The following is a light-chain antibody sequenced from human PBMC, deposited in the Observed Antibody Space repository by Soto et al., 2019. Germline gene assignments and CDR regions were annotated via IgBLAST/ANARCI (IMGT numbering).Light chain of an antibody. V-gene: IGLV1-47*01. CDR3: AAWDDSLSVWL. J-gene: IGLJ3*02. CDR2: RSN. Sequence: QSVLTQPPSASGTPGQRVTISCSGSISNIGSNYVYWYQQLPGTAPKLLIYRSNQRPSGVPDRFSGSKSGTSASLAISGLQSEDEADYYCAAWDDSLSVWLFGGGTKLTVL. CDR1: ISNIGSNY.